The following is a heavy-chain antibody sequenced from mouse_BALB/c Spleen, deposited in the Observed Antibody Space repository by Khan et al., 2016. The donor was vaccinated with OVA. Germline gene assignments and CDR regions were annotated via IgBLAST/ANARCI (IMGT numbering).Heavy chain of an antibody. Sequence: EVQLQESGGGLVKPGGSLKLSCAASGFAFSSYDMSWVRQTPEKRLEWVAYISSGGGSTYYPDTVKGRFTISRDNATNTLYLQMSSLKSEDTAMYYCARHGGITGTWFAYWGQGTLVTVSA. CDR3: ARHGGITGTWFAY. CDR1: GFAFSSYD. D-gene: IGHD1-1*02. J-gene: IGHJ3*01. CDR2: ISSGGGST. V-gene: IGHV5-12-1*01.